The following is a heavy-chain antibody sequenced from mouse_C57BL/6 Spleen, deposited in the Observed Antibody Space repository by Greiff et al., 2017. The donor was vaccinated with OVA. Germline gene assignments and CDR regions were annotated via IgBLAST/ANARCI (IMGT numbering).Heavy chain of an antibody. CDR1: GYSITSGYY. V-gene: IGHV3-6*01. CDR2: ISYDGSN. D-gene: IGHD1-1*01. CDR3: ASRGSSYGYFDY. Sequence: EVKLMESGPGLVKPSQSLSLTCSVTGYSITSGYYWNWIRQFPGNKLEWMGYISYDGSNNYNPSLKNRISITRDTSKNQFFLKLNSVTTEDTATYYCASRGSSYGYFDYWGQGTTLTVSS. J-gene: IGHJ2*01.